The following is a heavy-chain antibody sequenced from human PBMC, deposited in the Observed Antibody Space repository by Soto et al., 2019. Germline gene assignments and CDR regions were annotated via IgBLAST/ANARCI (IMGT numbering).Heavy chain of an antibody. J-gene: IGHJ6*02. Sequence: QVQLQESGPGLVKPSQTLSLPCTVSGGSISSGVYYLYWIRQHPRKGLEWIGYSYYSGTTYYNPSLKSRVTISVDTSKNQFSLKLSSVTAADTAVYYCAASCVACGGFNYYGMDVWGQGTTVTGSS. CDR1: GGSISSGVYY. D-gene: IGHD2-21*01. CDR2: SYYSGTT. V-gene: IGHV4-31*03. CDR3: AASCVACGGFNYYGMDV.